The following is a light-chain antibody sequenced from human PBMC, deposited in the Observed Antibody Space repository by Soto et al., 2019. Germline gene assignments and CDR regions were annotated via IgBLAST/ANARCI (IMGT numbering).Light chain of an antibody. CDR2: GAF. CDR1: QSVSSSY. V-gene: IGKV3-20*01. CDR3: QQYGSSSQT. Sequence: VLTQSPGTLSLSPGERGTLSCRASQSVSSSYLAWYQQKPGQAPRLLIYGAFSRATGIPDTFSGSGSGTDLTRTISRLEPEDFAVYYCQQYGSSSQTFGQGTKVEIK. J-gene: IGKJ1*01.